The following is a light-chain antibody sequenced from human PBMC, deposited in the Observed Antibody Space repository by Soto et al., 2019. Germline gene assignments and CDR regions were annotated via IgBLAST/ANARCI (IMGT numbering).Light chain of an antibody. Sequence: QLVLTQPASVSGSPGQSITISCTGTSGDIGGYNYVSWYQQHPGKAPKLLISEVTNRPSGVSNRFSGSKSGNTASLTISGLQAEDEADYYCSSYAGSNFHAVFGGGTQLTVL. CDR1: SGDIGGYNY. CDR3: SSYAGSNFHAV. CDR2: EVT. V-gene: IGLV2-14*01. J-gene: IGLJ7*01.